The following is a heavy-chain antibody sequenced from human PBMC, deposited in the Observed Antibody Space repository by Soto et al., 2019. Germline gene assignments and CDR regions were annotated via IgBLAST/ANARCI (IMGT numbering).Heavy chain of an antibody. J-gene: IGHJ4*02. Sequence: EVQLVESGGGLVQPGGSLRLSCAASGFTVGSNYMNWVRQAPGKGLEWVSVIYSGGSTYYADSVKGRFTISRDNSKNTLYLQMNSLRAGDTAVYYCARSWAVAGSYDYWGQGTLVTVSS. CDR1: GFTVGSNY. CDR2: IYSGGST. CDR3: ARSWAVAGSYDY. V-gene: IGHV3-66*01. D-gene: IGHD6-19*01.